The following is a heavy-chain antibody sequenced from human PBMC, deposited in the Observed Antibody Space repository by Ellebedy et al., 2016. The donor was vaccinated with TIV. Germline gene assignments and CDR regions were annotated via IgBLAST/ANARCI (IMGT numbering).Heavy chain of an antibody. CDR3: VREDNTVVRGFNVRGNDF. CDR1: GFTFSSSW. J-gene: IGHJ4*02. Sequence: GESLKISXAASGFTFSSSWMSWVRQAPGKGLEWVANIKHDGTEKYYVDSVKGRFTISRDNAKNSLYLQMNSLRAEDTAVYYCVREDNTVVRGFNVRGNDFWGQGTLVTVSS. D-gene: IGHD3-10*01. CDR2: IKHDGTEK. V-gene: IGHV3-7*01.